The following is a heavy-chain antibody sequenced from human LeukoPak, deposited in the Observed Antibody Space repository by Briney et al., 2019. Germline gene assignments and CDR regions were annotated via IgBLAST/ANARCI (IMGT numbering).Heavy chain of an antibody. CDR3: ARPPHGVGATGNY. V-gene: IGHV3-11*01. D-gene: IGHD1-26*01. CDR2: ISSSGSTI. Sequence: SGGSLRLSCAASGFTFSDYYMSWIRQAPGKGLEWVSYISSSGSTIYYADSVKGRFTISRDNAKNSRYLQLNSLRAEDTAVYYCARPPHGVGATGNYWGQGTLVTVSS. CDR1: GFTFSDYY. J-gene: IGHJ4*02.